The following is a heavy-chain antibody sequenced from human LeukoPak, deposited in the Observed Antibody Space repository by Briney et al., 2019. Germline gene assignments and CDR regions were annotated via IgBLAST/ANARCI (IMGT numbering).Heavy chain of an antibody. CDR3: ARDGGIIRFGGQDV. V-gene: IGHV3-7*01. J-gene: IGHJ6*02. D-gene: IGHD3-16*01. CDR1: GFTFSSYW. CDR2: MNRDGSEK. Sequence: AGGSLRLSCAASGFTFSSYWMSWVSQAPGKGLEWVANMNRDGSEKNYVDSIKGRFTISRDNAANSLYLQMNSLRVEDTAVYYCARDGGIIRFGGQDVWGQGTTVIVS.